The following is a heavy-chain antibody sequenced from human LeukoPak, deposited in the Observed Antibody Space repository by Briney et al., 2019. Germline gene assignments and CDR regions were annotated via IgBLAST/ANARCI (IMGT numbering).Heavy chain of an antibody. V-gene: IGHV4-59*01. CDR1: GGSISSYY. CDR3: ARESGGSSHFDY. CDR2: IYYSGST. J-gene: IGHJ4*02. Sequence: SETLSLTCTVSGGSISSYYWSWIRQPPGKGLEWIGYIYYSGSTNYNPSLKSRVTISVDTSKNQFSLKLSSVTAADTAVYYCARESGGSSHFDYWGQGTLVTASS. D-gene: IGHD1-26*01.